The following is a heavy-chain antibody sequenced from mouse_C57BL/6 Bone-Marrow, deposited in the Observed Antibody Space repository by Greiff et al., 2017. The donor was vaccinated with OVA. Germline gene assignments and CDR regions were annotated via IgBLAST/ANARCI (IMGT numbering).Heavy chain of an antibody. V-gene: IGHV1-53*01. J-gene: IGHJ2*01. CDR2: INPSNGGT. CDR1: GYTFTSYW. D-gene: IGHD2-3*01. CDR3: ARRDGYYQREYFDY. Sequence: QVQLKQPGTELVKPGASVKLSCKASGYTFTSYWMHWVKQRPGQGLEWIGNINPSNGGTNYNEKFKSKGTLTVDKSSSTAYMQLSSLTSEDSAVYYCARRDGYYQREYFDYWGQGTTLTVSS.